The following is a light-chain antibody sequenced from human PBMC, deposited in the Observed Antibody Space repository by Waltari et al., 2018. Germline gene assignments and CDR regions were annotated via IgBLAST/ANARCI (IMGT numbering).Light chain of an antibody. CDR3: SSYTTNSTVV. CDR2: DVS. V-gene: IGLV2-14*01. J-gene: IGLJ2*01. Sequence: QSALTQPASVSGSPGQSIPIPCTGTSSYVGGYNYVSWYQQHPGKAPKLMIYDVSNRPSGVSNRFSGSKSGNTASLTISGLQAEDEAHYYCSSYTTNSTVVFGGGTKLTVL. CDR1: SSYVGGYNY.